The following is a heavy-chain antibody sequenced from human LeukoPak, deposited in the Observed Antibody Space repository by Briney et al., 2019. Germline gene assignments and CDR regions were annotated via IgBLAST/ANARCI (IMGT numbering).Heavy chain of an antibody. CDR3: VAWGSLVV. J-gene: IGHJ4*02. D-gene: IGHD3-16*01. Sequence: GGSLRLSCVASRFTVDTYWMSWVRQAPGKGLDWVAHIKEDGTRKYYVDSVRGRFTISRDNAKNSLFLQMNSLRVGDTAVFYCVAWGSLVVWGQGTLVTVSS. CDR2: IKEDGTRK. V-gene: IGHV3-7*01. CDR1: RFTVDTYW.